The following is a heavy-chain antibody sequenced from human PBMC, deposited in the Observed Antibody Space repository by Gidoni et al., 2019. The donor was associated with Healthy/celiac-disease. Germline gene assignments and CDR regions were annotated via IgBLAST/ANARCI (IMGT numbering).Heavy chain of an antibody. Sequence: EVQLVESGGGLVQPGGSLRLSCSASGFTFSSYSMNWVRQAPGKGLEWVSYISSSSSTIYYADSVKGRFTISRDNAKNSLYLQMNSLRDEDTAVYYCARELSGYYDSSVFFNGYYYGMDVWGQGTTVTVSS. CDR3: ARELSGYYDSSVFFNGYYYGMDV. V-gene: IGHV3-48*02. CDR1: GFTFSSYS. D-gene: IGHD3-22*01. CDR2: ISSSSSTI. J-gene: IGHJ6*02.